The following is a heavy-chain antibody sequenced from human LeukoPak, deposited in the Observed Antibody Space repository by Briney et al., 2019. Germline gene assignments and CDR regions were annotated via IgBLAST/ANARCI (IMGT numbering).Heavy chain of an antibody. CDR1: GGSIIGHY. Sequence: SETLSLTCTVSGGSIIGHYWSWVRQPAEKGLEWIGGIYSSGSTNYNPSLKSRVTMSVDTSKNQFFLKLSSVTAADTAVYYCARARSGWYGSEYWGQGTLATVSS. CDR2: IYSSGST. V-gene: IGHV4-4*07. J-gene: IGHJ4*02. CDR3: ARARSGWYGSEY. D-gene: IGHD6-19*01.